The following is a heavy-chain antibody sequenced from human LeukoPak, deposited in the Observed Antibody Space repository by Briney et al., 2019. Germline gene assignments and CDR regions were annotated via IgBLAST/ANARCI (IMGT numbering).Heavy chain of an antibody. CDR3: SRVPPTYCGGDCYVFDY. V-gene: IGHV4-59*01. Sequence: SETLSLTCTVSGGSIRTYYWSWIRQSPGKRLEWIGYIYYTGSTNYNPSLKSRVTISVDTSKNQFSLKLSSVTAADTAVYYCSRVPPTYCGGDCYVFDYWGQGTLVTVSS. J-gene: IGHJ4*02. D-gene: IGHD2-21*02. CDR1: GGSIRTYY. CDR2: IYYTGST.